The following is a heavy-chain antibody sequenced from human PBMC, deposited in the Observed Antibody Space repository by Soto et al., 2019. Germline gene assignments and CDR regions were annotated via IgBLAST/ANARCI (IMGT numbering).Heavy chain of an antibody. V-gene: IGHV4-59*01. CDR3: GSLYDVVTGYYSTWFES. J-gene: IGHJ5*01. D-gene: IGHD3-9*01. CDR2: IHYTGST. CDR1: GGSINSFY. Sequence: PSETLSLTCSVLGGSINSFYWSWIRQPPGKGLEWVGDIHYTGSTNYNHSLKSRLTLSVDTSKNQFSLKLSSVTAADTAVYYCGSLYDVVTGYYSTWFESWGKGTLVTSAS.